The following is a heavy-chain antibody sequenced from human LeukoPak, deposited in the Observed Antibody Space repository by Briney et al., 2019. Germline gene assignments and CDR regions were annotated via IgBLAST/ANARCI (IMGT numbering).Heavy chain of an antibody. D-gene: IGHD3-3*01. CDR1: GFTFSNNA. J-gene: IGHJ5*02. CDR3: ARAGYDFWSGTHNWFDP. V-gene: IGHV3-30*04. Sequence: GGSLRLSCAASGFTFSNNAMHWVRQAPDKGLEWVAIISYDGSYTYYADSVKGRFTISRDNAKNSLYLQMNSLRAEDTALYHCARAGYDFWSGTHNWFDPWGQGTLVTVSS. CDR2: ISYDGSYT.